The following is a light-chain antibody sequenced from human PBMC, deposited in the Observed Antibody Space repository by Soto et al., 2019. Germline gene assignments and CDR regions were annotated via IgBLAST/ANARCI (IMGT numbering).Light chain of an antibody. CDR2: AAS. V-gene: IGKV1-39*01. CDR1: QSISSY. J-gene: IGKJ4*01. CDR3: QQSYSTIT. Sequence: DIQMTQSPSSLSASVGDRVTITCRASQSISSYLNWYQQKPGKAPKLLIYAASSLQSGVPSRFSGSGSGTDFTLTISTLQPDDFATYYCQQSYSTITFGGGTKVEIK.